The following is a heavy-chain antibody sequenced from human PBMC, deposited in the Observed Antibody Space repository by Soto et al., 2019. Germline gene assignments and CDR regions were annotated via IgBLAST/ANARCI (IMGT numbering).Heavy chain of an antibody. V-gene: IGHV4-59*08. D-gene: IGHD2-8*01. J-gene: IGHJ6*02. CDR3: ARTIYCINGICSPLYGVDV. Sequence: SEPMSVTCPVAGGSITSYYWNWIRQPPGKGLEWIGSIHHSGSTNYNPSLKSRVTISVDTSKNQFSLKLSSVTAADTAVYYCARTIYCINGICSPLYGVDVWGQGTTVTVSS. CDR1: GGSITSYY. CDR2: IHHSGST.